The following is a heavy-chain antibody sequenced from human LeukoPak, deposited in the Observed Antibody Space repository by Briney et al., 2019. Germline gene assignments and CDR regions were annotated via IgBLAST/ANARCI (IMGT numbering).Heavy chain of an antibody. CDR1: GGSFSGYY. D-gene: IGHD3-10*01. CDR3: ARYYGSGSSN. J-gene: IGHJ1*01. CDR2: INHSRST. Sequence: SETLSLTCAVYGGSFSGYYWSWIRQPPGKGLEWIGEINHSRSTNYNPSLKSRVTISVDTSKNQFSLKLSSVTAADTAVYYCARYYGSGSSNWGQGTLVTVSS. V-gene: IGHV4-34*01.